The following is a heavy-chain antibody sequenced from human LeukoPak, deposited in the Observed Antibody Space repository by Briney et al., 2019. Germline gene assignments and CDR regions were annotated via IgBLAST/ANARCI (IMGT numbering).Heavy chain of an antibody. CDR3: ARDYSYAYDQ. V-gene: IGHV3-74*01. D-gene: IGHD5-18*01. CDR2: IHSGGSDT. CDR1: GFTFSSYW. Sequence: GSLRLSCAASGFTFSSYWMHWVRQAPGKGLVWVSRIHSGGSDTNYADSVKGRFTISRDNAKNTLYLQMNSLRAEDTAVYYCARDYSYAYDQWGRGTLVTVSS. J-gene: IGHJ4*02.